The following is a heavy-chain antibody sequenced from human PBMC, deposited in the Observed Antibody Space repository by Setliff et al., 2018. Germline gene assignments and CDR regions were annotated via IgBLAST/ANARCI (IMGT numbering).Heavy chain of an antibody. CDR3: ARGDMDFYGSGNSFLAPDS. CDR1: GGTFSTYA. Sequence: ASVKVSCKASGGTFSTYAISWVRQAPGQGLEWMGGIIPIFATANYAQKLQGRVTMTTDTSTSTAYMELRSLRSDDTAVYYCARGDMDFYGSGNSFLAPDSWGQGTLVTVSS. J-gene: IGHJ4*02. CDR2: IIPIFATA. V-gene: IGHV1-69*05. D-gene: IGHD3-10*01.